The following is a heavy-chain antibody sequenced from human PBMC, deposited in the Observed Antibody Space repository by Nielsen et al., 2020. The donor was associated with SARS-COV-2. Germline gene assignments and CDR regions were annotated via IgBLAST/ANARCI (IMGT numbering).Heavy chain of an antibody. CDR3: ARGAYLFGCSGHDNDY. CDR2: MNPNSGNT. D-gene: IGHD5-12*01. J-gene: IGHJ4*02. CDR1: GYTFTSYG. V-gene: IGHV1-8*02. Sequence: ASVKVSCKASGYTFTSYGISWVRQAPGQGLEWMGWMNPNSGNTGYAQNFQGRVTMTRNTSLSTAYMELSSLRSEDTAVYYCARGAYLFGCSGHDNDYWGQGTLVTVSS.